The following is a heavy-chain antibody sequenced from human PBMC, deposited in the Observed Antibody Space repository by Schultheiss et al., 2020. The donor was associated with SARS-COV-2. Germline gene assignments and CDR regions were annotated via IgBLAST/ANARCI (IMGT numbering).Heavy chain of an antibody. CDR1: GFTFSSYA. D-gene: IGHD3-10*01. CDR3: ARVGAVGGRFDL. CDR2: IKQDGSEK. J-gene: IGHJ2*01. V-gene: IGHV3-7*03. Sequence: GGSLRLSCAASGFTFSSYAMSWVRQAPGKGLEWVANIKQDGSEKYYADSVKGRFTISRDNSKNTLYLQMNSLRAEDTAVYYCARVGAVGGRFDLWGRGTLVTVSS.